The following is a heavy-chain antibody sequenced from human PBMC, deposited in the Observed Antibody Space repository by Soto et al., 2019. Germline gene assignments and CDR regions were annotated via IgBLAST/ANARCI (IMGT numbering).Heavy chain of an antibody. Sequence: QITLTESGPTLVKPTQTLTLTCTFSGISLTNSGVGLSWIRQPPGKALEWLAVIYWDDAKHFSPSQKSRLTITKDTSKNPVVLTMTNMDSVDTATYFCAQMDFELYGMDVWGQGTTVIVSS. J-gene: IGHJ6*02. D-gene: IGHD1-26*01. CDR2: IYWDDAK. CDR3: AQMDFELYGMDV. V-gene: IGHV2-5*02. CDR1: GISLTNSGVG.